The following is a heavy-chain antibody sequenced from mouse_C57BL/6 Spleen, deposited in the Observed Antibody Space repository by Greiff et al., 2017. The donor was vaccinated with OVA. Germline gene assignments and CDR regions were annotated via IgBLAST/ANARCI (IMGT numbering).Heavy chain of an antibody. CDR1: GYTFTDYY. D-gene: IGHD1-1*01. J-gene: IGHJ4*01. CDR3: ARDSDYGSSYYYAMDY. V-gene: IGHV1-26*01. CDR2: INPNNGGT. Sequence: EVQLQQSGPELVKPGASVKISCKASGYTFTDYYMNWVKQSHGKSLEWIGDINPNNGGTSYNQKFKGKATLTVDKSSSTAYMELRSLTSEDSAVYYCARDSDYGSSYYYAMDYWGQGTSVTVSS.